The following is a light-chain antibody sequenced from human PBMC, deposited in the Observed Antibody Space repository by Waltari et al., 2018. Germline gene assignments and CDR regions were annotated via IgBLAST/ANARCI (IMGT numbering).Light chain of an antibody. J-gene: IGKJ4*01. CDR1: QVIGKY. Sequence: IQMTQSPSSLSASVGDIVTMTCRASQVIGKYLAWYHQKPGKPPNLLMYSTSSLKSGVPSRFSGSGNGTDFTLTISSLQPEDVSTYYCQNYNSAPLTFGGGTRVGI. CDR3: QNYNSAPLT. V-gene: IGKV1-27*01. CDR2: STS.